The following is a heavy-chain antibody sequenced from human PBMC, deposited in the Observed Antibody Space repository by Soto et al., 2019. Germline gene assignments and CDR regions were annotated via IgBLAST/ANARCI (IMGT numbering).Heavy chain of an antibody. D-gene: IGHD3-22*01. Sequence: SEPLSLTCAVDGGSFSGYYGSWISQPPGKGLEWIGEINHSGSTNYNPSLKSRVTISVDTSKNQFSLKLSSVTAADTAVYYCARALEGTSGYPLRGMYYFDSWGQGTLVTVSS. V-gene: IGHV4-34*01. CDR1: GGSFSGYY. J-gene: IGHJ4*02. CDR2: INHSGST. CDR3: ARALEGTSGYPLRGMYYFDS.